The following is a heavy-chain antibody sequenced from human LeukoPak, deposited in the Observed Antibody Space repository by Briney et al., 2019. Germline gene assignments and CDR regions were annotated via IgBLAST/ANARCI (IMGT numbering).Heavy chain of an antibody. Sequence: GGSLRLSCAASGFTFSAQHMDWVRQAPGKGLEWVGRVRDKVDGYTTDYAASVKGRFTISRDDSRNLLYLRMNSLKTEDTAVYYCAATRGIMGYWGQGTLVTVSS. CDR3: AATRGIMGY. CDR1: GFTFSAQH. CDR2: VRDKVDGYTT. V-gene: IGHV3-72*01. D-gene: IGHD3-10*01. J-gene: IGHJ4*02.